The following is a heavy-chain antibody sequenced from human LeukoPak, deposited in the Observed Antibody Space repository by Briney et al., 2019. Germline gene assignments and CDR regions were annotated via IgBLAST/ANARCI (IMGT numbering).Heavy chain of an antibody. J-gene: IGHJ4*02. Sequence: PGGSLRLSCAASGFTFNNYGMHWVRQAPSKGLEWVAFIRYNGNNQYYADSVKGRFTISRDISKNAVYLQMNSLRAEDTAVYYCARDSYGDANFDSWGQGTLVTVSS. CDR2: IRYNGNNQ. CDR1: GFTFNNYG. V-gene: IGHV3-30*02. CDR3: ARDSYGDANFDS. D-gene: IGHD4-17*01.